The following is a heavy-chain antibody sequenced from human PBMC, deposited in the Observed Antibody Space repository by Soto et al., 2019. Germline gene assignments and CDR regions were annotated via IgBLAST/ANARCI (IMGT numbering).Heavy chain of an antibody. CDR3: ARVQYSSLSVGQFYYGMDV. CDR1: GYSFTSYW. Sequence: PGESLKISCKGSGYSFTSYWIGWLRQMPGKGLEWMGIIYPGDSDTRYSPSYQGQVTISSDKSISTAYLQWSRLKASDTAMYYCARVQYSSLSVGQFYYGMDVWGQGTTVTVSS. V-gene: IGHV5-51*01. CDR2: IYPGDSDT. J-gene: IGHJ6*02. D-gene: IGHD6-6*01.